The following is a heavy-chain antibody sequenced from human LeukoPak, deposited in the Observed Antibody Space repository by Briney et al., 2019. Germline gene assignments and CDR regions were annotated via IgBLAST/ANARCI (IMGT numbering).Heavy chain of an antibody. Sequence: PGGSLRVSCAASGFTFSDYSMNWVRQARGKGLEWISYIGIDSGNTNYADSVKGRFTISGDKAKNSLYLQMNSLRVEDTAVYYCARDYKYAFDNWGQGTLVTVSS. J-gene: IGHJ4*02. CDR1: GFTFSDYS. D-gene: IGHD5-24*01. CDR2: IGIDSGNT. CDR3: ARDYKYAFDN. V-gene: IGHV3-48*01.